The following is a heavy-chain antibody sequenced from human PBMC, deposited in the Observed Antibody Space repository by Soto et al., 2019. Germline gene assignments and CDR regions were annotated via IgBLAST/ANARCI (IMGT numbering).Heavy chain of an antibody. J-gene: IGHJ4*02. D-gene: IGHD3-22*01. CDR2: IIPIFGTA. V-gene: IGHV1-69*12. Sequence: QVQLVQSGAEVKKPGSSVKVSCKASGGTFSSYAISRVRQAPGQGLEWMGGIIPIFGTANYAQKFQGRVTINADESTGRAYVGLSSLMSDDTAVYYCARYRLEGDSGVSSFDYWGQGTLVTVSS. CDR1: GGTFSSYA. CDR3: ARYRLEGDSGVSSFDY.